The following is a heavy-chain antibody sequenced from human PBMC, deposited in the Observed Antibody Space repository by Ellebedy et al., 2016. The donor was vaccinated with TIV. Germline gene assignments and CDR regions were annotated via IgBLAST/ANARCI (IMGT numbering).Heavy chain of an antibody. CDR2: IYRGGST. V-gene: IGHV3-53*01. J-gene: IGHJ4*02. CDR1: GFTVSSNY. CDR3: TTFPLPRGVEQLAEY. Sequence: GESLKISCAASGFTVSSNYMSWVRQAPGKGLEWVSLIYRGGSTYYADSVKGRFTISRDISKSTLYLQMNSLKTEDTAMYYCTTFPLPRGVEQLAEYWGQGTLVTVSS. D-gene: IGHD1/OR15-1a*01.